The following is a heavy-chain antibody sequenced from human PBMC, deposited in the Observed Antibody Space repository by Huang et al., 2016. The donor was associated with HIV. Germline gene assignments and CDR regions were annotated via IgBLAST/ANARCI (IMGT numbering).Heavy chain of an antibody. J-gene: IGHJ4*02. CDR3: ARRGFNTGSSPDS. Sequence: EVQLVQSGPEVKKPGESLKISCRVSGYSFTNYWIGWVRQRPGKGLEWMAISHPGDADAAYNPSFRGQVTISADKSINTAHLQWDSLKTSDSAIYYCARRGFNTGSSPDSWGQGTLVTVSS. D-gene: IGHD1-26*01. CDR1: GYSFTNYW. V-gene: IGHV5-51*01. CDR2: SHPGDADA.